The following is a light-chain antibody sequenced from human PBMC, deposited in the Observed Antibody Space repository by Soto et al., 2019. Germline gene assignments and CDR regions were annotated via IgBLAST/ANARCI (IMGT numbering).Light chain of an antibody. J-gene: IGLJ2*01. CDR2: EVT. CDR1: SSDIGGYNY. CDR3: SSYTSSNTLL. Sequence: QSALTQPASVSGSPGQSITISCTGGSSDIGGYNYVSWFQQHPGKAPKLMIYEVTNRPSGVSNRFSGSKSGSTASLTISGLQAEDEADYYCSSYTSSNTLLFGGGTKLTVL. V-gene: IGLV2-14*01.